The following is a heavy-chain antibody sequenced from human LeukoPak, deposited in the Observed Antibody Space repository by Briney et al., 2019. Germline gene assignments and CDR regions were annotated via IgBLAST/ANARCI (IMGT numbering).Heavy chain of an antibody. CDR1: GFTVSSNY. CDR3: AKPGPERGAFFEY. D-gene: IGHD4/OR15-4a*01. V-gene: IGHV3-66*04. J-gene: IGHJ4*02. CDR2: IYSGGST. Sequence: GGSLRLSCAASGFTVSSNYMSWVRQAPGKGLEWVSVIYSGGSTYYADSVKGRFTISRDNSKNTLYLQMNSLRAEDTAVYYCAKPGPERGAFFEYWGQGTLVTVSS.